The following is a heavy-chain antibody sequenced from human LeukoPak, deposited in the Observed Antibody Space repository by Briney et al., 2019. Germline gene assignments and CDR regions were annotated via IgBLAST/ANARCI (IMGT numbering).Heavy chain of an antibody. D-gene: IGHD6-6*01. CDR2: ISGSGAST. J-gene: IGHJ4*02. Sequence: GGSLRLSCAASGFTFSSYVMSWVRQAPGKGLEWVSAISGSGASTYYADSVKGRFTISRDNSKNTLYLQMNSLRAEDTAVYYWANVRVSSSSSSGQCYWGQGTLVTVSS. CDR3: ANVRVSSSSSSGQCY. V-gene: IGHV3-23*01. CDR1: GFTFSSYV.